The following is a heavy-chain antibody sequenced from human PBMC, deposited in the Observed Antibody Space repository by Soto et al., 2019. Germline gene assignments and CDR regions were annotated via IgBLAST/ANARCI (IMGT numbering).Heavy chain of an antibody. CDR2: VNHSGKA. D-gene: IGHD1-26*01. CDR1: GGSFRNYC. CDR3: TRAELFPRSWFDP. Sequence: SETLSLTCAVYGGSFRNYCWNWVRQPPGKGLEWIGEVNHSGKATYNPSLQSRITTSLDTSYNQFSLKMTSVTAADTAMYFCTRAELFPRSWFDPWGQGTQVTVSS. V-gene: IGHV4-34*01. J-gene: IGHJ5*02.